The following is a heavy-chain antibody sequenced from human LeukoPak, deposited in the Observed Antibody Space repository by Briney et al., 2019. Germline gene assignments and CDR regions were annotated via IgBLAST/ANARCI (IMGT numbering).Heavy chain of an antibody. CDR2: ISSSGSTI. J-gene: IGHJ4*02. Sequence: GGSLRLSCAAPGFTFSDYYMSWIRQAPGKGLEWVSYISSSGSTIYYADSVKGRFTISRDNSKNTLYLQMNSLRAEDTAVYYCAKELQMTDGGFDYWGQGTLVTVSS. V-gene: IGHV3-11*01. CDR3: AKELQMTDGGFDY. D-gene: IGHD2-8*01. CDR1: GFTFSDYY.